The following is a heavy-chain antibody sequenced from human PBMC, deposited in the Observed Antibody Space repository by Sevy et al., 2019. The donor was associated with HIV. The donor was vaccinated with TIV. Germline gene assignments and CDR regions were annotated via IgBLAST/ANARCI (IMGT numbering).Heavy chain of an antibody. J-gene: IGHJ3*02. Sequence: GGSLRLSCAASGFTFSSYDMHWVRQATGKGLEWVSAIGTAGDTYCPGSVKGRFTISRENAKNSLYLQMNSLRAGDTAVYYCARSTYYYGSGSYYTDAFDIWGQGTMVTVSS. D-gene: IGHD3-10*01. V-gene: IGHV3-13*01. CDR2: IGTAGDT. CDR1: GFTFSSYD. CDR3: ARSTYYYGSGSYYTDAFDI.